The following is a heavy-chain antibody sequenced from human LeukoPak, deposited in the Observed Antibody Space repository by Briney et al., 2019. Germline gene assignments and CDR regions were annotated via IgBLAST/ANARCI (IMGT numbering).Heavy chain of an antibody. CDR1: GFTLSSYW. V-gene: IGHV3-NL1*01. J-gene: IGHJ4*02. D-gene: IGHD3-3*01. CDR3: AKDKRAYYDFWSGYYAYYFDY. Sequence: GGSLRLSCAASGFTLSSYWMHWVRQAPGKGLEWVSMIYSDGNREYADSVKGRFTISRDNSKNTLYLQMNSLRAEDTAVYYCAKDKRAYYDFWSGYYAYYFDYWGQGTLVTVSS. CDR2: IYSDGNRE.